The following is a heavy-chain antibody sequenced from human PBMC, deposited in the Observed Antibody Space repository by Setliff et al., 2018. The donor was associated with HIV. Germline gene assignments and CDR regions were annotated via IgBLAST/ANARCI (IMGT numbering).Heavy chain of an antibody. J-gene: IGHJ6*03. CDR2: IYYSGST. V-gene: IGHV4-31*03. Sequence: SETLSLTCTVSGGSISSGGYYWSWIRQHPGKGLEWIGYIYYSGSTYYNPSLKNRVSISVDTSKNQISLKLSSVTAADTAVYYCASLDGSESPYIYYYYMDVWGKGTTVTVSS. D-gene: IGHD3-10*01. CDR3: ASLDGSESPYIYYYYMDV. CDR1: GGSISSGGYY.